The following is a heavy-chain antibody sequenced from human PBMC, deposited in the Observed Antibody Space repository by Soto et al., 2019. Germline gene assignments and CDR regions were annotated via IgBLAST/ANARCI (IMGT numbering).Heavy chain of an antibody. CDR1: GCTFIDHD. V-gene: IGHV3-11*01. CDR2: ISSTGTGI. D-gene: IGHD2-15*01. J-gene: IGHJ3*02. CDR3: ARAYSDAFDI. Sequence: LSLCWAAAGCTFIDHDMSWISQAQGKGLEWVSYISSTGTGIYYADSVKGRFTISRDNAKNSLFLQMSSLRAEDTALYYCARAYSDAFDIWVQGTMV.